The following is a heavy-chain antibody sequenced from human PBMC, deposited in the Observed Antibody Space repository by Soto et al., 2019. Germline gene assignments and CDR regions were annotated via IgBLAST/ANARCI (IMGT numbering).Heavy chain of an antibody. D-gene: IGHD3-10*01. Sequence: QVQLVQSGAEVKKHGSSVKVSCKASGGTFSSYGIRWVRHAPGQGLEWMGGIFPLLGTTNYAHKFQVRVTITADKSTSTAYMEVSSLTSEDTAVYYCARTVHGSGGPTWFDPWGQGTLVTVSS. CDR2: IFPLLGTT. CDR1: GGTFSSYG. CDR3: ARTVHGSGGPTWFDP. J-gene: IGHJ5*02. V-gene: IGHV1-69*06.